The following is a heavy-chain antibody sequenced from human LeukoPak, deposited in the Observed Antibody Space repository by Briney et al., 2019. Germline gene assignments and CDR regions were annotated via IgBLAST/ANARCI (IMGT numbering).Heavy chain of an antibody. V-gene: IGHV3-49*04. CDR1: GFMFGDYA. D-gene: IGHD2-2*01. J-gene: IGHJ4*02. CDR3: ARTLPAALTHLDY. Sequence: GGSLRLSCTPSGFMFGDYALSWVRQAPGEGVEWVGFIRSKTYGATTEYATSVKGRFTISRDDSKGIAYLQMDSLKTEDTAIYYCARTLPAALTHLDYWGQGPLVTVPS. CDR2: IRSKTYGATT.